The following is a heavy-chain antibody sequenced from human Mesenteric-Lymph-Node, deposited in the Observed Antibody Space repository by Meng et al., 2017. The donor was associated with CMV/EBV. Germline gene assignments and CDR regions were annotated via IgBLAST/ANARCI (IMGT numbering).Heavy chain of an antibody. D-gene: IGHD3-10*01. J-gene: IGHJ4*02. Sequence: ETLSLTCTVSGYSITTGYYWGWIRQPPGKGLEWVANINQNGREENYADSAKGRFTISRDNAKNSVYLQMNSLRAEDTAVYYCARGGGFLSDNWGQGTRVTVSS. CDR2: INQNGREE. CDR3: ARGGGFLSDN. V-gene: IGHV3-7*01. CDR1: GYSITTGYY.